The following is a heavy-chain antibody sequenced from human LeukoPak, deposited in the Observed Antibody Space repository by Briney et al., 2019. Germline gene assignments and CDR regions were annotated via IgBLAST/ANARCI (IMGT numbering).Heavy chain of an antibody. Sequence: GGSLRLSCAASGFTFSDYYMSWIRQAPGKGLEWVSYISSSGSTIYYADSVKGRFTISRDNAKNSLYLQMNSLRAEDTAVYYCAGSRWPDPRFDYWGQGTLVTVSS. CDR1: GFTFSDYY. J-gene: IGHJ4*02. CDR3: AGSRWPDPRFDY. CDR2: ISSSGSTI. D-gene: IGHD6-19*01. V-gene: IGHV3-11*04.